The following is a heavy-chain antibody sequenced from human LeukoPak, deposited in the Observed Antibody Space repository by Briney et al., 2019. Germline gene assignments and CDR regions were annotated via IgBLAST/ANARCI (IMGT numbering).Heavy chain of an antibody. CDR1: GLTFSSYA. Sequence: HPGGSLRLSCAASGLTFSSYAMHWVRQAPGKGLEWVAVISYDGSNKYYADSVKCRFTISRDNSKNTLYLQMNSLRAEDTAVYYCARQRTDYALDYWGQGTLVTVSS. J-gene: IGHJ4*02. CDR2: ISYDGSNK. D-gene: IGHD4-17*01. V-gene: IGHV3-30-3*01. CDR3: ARQRTDYALDY.